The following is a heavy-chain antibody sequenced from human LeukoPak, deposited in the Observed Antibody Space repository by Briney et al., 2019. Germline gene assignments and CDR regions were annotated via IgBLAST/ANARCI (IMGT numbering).Heavy chain of an antibody. V-gene: IGHV1-46*01. J-gene: IGHJ4*02. D-gene: IGHD5-24*01. Sequence: ASVKVSCKASGYTFTGYYMHWVRQAPGQGLEWMGIINPSGGSTSYAQKFQGRVTMTRDTSTSTVCMELSSLRSEDTAVYYCARGWLRDYYFDYWGQGTLVTVSS. CDR1: GYTFTGYY. CDR3: ARGWLRDYYFDY. CDR2: INPSGGST.